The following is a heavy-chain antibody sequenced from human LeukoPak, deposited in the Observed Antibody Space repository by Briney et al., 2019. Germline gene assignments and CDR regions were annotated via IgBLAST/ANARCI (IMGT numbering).Heavy chain of an antibody. CDR1: VFSFGSYA. D-gene: IGHD2-2*01. CDR2: ITAAGEIT. V-gene: IGHV3-23*01. J-gene: IGHJ4*02. CDR3: AKKSCGSRSCPIDY. Sequence: GGSLRLSCVASVFSFGSYAMSWVGQAPGKGREGVSVITAAGEITYYADSARGRFTISRANSKNTLYLQMKSLRAEDTAVYYCAKKSCGSRSCPIDYWGQGTLVTVSS.